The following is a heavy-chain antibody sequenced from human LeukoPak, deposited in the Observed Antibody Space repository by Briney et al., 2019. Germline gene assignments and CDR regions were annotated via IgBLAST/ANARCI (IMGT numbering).Heavy chain of an antibody. D-gene: IGHD3-10*01. V-gene: IGHV4-61*01. CDR1: GDSVSSGSYY. CDR2: IYYSGST. CDR3: ARVLWFGELLFHFDY. Sequence: PSETLSLTCSVYGDSVSSGSYYWGWIRQPPGKGLEWIGYIYYSGSTNYNPSLKSRVTISVDTCKNQFSLKLSSVTAADTAVYYCARVLWFGELLFHFDYWGQGTLVTVSS. J-gene: IGHJ4*02.